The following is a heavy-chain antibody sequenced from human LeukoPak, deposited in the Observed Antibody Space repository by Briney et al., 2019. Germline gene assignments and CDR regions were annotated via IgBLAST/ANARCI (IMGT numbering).Heavy chain of an antibody. Sequence: SETLPLTCAVYGGSFSGYYWSWIRQPPGKGLEWIGEINHSGSTNYNPSLKSRVTISVDTSKNQFSLKLSSVTAADTAVYYCARGRRVVPAALHAQNWFDPWGQGTLVTVSS. CDR3: ARGRRVVPAALHAQNWFDP. V-gene: IGHV4-34*01. CDR1: GGSFSGYY. CDR2: INHSGST. D-gene: IGHD2-2*01. J-gene: IGHJ5*02.